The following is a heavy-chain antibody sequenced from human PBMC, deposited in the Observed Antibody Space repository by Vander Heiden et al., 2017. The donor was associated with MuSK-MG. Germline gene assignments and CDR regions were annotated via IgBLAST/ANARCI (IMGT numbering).Heavy chain of an antibody. D-gene: IGHD3-10*01. J-gene: IGHJ4*02. CDR3: ARERSGLS. CDR2: INQDGREE. V-gene: IGHV3-7*01. Sequence: VANINQDGREEHYVDSVKGRFTISRDNAKNSLWLKMSSLRAEDTAMYYCARERSGLSWGQGTLVTVSS.